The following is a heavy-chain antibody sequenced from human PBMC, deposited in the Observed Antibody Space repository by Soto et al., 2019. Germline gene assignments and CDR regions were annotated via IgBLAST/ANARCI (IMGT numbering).Heavy chain of an antibody. Sequence: PVESLKISCKGSGYIFTSYWIGCFLQMPVKVLEWMGIIYPGDSDTRYSPSFQGQVTISADKSISTAYLQWSSLKASDTAMYYCARRGYCSSTSCYVSGMDVWGQGTTVTVSS. CDR1: GYIFTSYW. J-gene: IGHJ6*02. D-gene: IGHD2-2*01. V-gene: IGHV5-51*01. CDR3: ARRGYCSSTSCYVSGMDV. CDR2: IYPGDSDT.